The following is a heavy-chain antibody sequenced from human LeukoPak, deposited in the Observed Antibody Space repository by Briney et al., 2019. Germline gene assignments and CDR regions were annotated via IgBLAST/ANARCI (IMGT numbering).Heavy chain of an antibody. J-gene: IGHJ4*02. V-gene: IGHV3-43*01. CDR2: IGWDGGST. CDR3: AKGAGYCSGGSCYPGDPSYFDY. D-gene: IGHD2-15*01. CDR1: GFTFDDYT. Sequence: GGSLRLSCAASGFTFDDYTMHWVRQAPGKGLEWVSLIGWDGGSTYYADSVKGRFTISRDNSKNSLYLQMNSLRTEDTALYYCAKGAGYCSGGSCYPGDPSYFDYWGQGTLVTVSS.